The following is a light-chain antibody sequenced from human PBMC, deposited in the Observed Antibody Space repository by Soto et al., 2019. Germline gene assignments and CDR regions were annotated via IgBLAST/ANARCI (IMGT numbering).Light chain of an antibody. CDR2: ATS. CDR3: QQRGNGGCT. V-gene: IGKV3-11*01. CDR1: QSISNY. J-gene: IGKJ3*01. Sequence: EIVLTQSPATLSLSPGERATLSCRASQSISNYLAWYQQKPGQAPRLLIYATSNRATGVPSRFSGSGSGTDFTLTISSLEPEDVAVYYCQQRGNGGCTFGHGTKVDIK.